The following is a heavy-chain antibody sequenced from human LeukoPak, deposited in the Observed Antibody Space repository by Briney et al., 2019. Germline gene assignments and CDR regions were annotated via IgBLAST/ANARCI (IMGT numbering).Heavy chain of an antibody. CDR1: GFIFSTYS. CDR2: ITSTSSTI. V-gene: IGHV3-48*01. Sequence: GGSLRLSCAASGFIFSTYSMNWVRQAPGKGLESVSYITSTSSTIYYADSVKGRFTISRDNAKYALYLEINRMRVDDTAVYYCAGGLDVLTSWGQGTLVIVSS. J-gene: IGHJ5*02. D-gene: IGHD3-9*01. CDR3: AGGLDVLTS.